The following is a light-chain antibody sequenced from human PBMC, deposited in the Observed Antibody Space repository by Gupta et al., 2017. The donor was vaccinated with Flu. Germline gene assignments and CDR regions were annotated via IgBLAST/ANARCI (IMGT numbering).Light chain of an antibody. J-gene: IGLJ1*01. CDR1: SSNIGSNT. CDR2: SNN. Sequence: QSVLTPPPSASGTPGQRVTISCSGSSSNIGSNTVNWYQQLPGTAPKLLIYSNNQRPSGVPDRFSGSKSGTSASLATSGLQSEDEADYYCAASDDSMNGYVFGTGTKVTVL. V-gene: IGLV1-44*01. CDR3: AASDDSMNGYV.